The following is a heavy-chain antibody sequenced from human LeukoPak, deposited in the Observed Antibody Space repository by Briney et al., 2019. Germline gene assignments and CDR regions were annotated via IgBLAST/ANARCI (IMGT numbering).Heavy chain of an antibody. CDR2: INSDGSST. CDR1: GFTFSSYW. Sequence: GGSLRLSCAASGFTFSSYWMHWVRQAPGKGLVWVSRINSDGSSTTYADSVKGRFTISRDNAKNTLYLQMNSLRAEDTAVYYCAKKETTMTDSLYIWGQGKMVTV. D-gene: IGHD1-14*01. CDR3: AKKETTMTDSLYI. V-gene: IGHV3-74*01. J-gene: IGHJ3*02.